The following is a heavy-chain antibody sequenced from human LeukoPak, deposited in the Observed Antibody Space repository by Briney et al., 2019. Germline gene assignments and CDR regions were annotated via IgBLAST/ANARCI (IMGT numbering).Heavy chain of an antibody. CDR1: GYTFTSYG. Sequence: ASVKVSCKSSGYTFTSYGISWVRQAPGQGLEWMGWISVDNGNTKYAQKLQGRVTMTTDTSTSTVYMELRSLRSDDTAVYYCVREICSGDRCYFDYWGQGTLVTVSS. CDR2: ISVDNGNT. V-gene: IGHV1-18*01. CDR3: VREICSGDRCYFDY. J-gene: IGHJ4*02. D-gene: IGHD2-15*01.